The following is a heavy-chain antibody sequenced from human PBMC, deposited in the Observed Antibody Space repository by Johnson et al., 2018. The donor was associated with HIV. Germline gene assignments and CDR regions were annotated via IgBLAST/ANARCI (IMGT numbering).Heavy chain of an antibody. Sequence: EVQLVESGGGLVKPGGSLRLSCAASGFTFTNAWMSWLRQAPGKGLEWIGRIKSKTEGGTTDYAAPVKGRFTISRDNSKNTLYLQMNSLRAEDTAVYYCARSRYDSSGYGIWGQGTMVTVSS. CDR1: GFTFTNAW. CDR3: ARSRYDSSGYGI. J-gene: IGHJ3*02. D-gene: IGHD3-22*01. V-gene: IGHV3-15*01. CDR2: IKSKTEGGTT.